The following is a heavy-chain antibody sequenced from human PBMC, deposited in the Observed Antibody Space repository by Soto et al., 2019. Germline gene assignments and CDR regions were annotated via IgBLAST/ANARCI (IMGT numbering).Heavy chain of an antibody. Sequence: SETLSLTCTVSGGSISSGDYYWSWIRQPPGKGLEWIRYIYYSGSTYYNPSLKSRVTISVDTSKNQFSLKLSSVTAADTAVYYCARELFGRSVWFDPWGQGTLVTVSS. V-gene: IGHV4-30-4*02. D-gene: IGHD3-10*01. J-gene: IGHJ5*02. CDR2: IYYSGST. CDR3: ARELFGRSVWFDP. CDR1: GGSISSGDYY.